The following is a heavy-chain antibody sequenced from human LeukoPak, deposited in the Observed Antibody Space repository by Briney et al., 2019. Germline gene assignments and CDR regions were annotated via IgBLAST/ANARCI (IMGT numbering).Heavy chain of an antibody. J-gene: IGHJ2*01. CDR2: ISSSGSTI. CDR1: GFTFSDYY. Sequence: PGGSLRLSCAASGFTFSDYYMSWIRQAPGKGLEWVSYISSSGSTIYYADSVKGRFTISRDNAKNSLYLQMSSLRAEDTAVYYCARDRRHLRGYFDLWGRGTLVTVSS. CDR3: ARDRRHLRGYFDL. V-gene: IGHV3-11*01.